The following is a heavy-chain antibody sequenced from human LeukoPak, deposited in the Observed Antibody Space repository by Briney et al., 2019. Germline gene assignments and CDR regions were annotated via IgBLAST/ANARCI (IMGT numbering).Heavy chain of an antibody. J-gene: IGHJ3*02. CDR3: ARLPDRGTTIFGFSIGASDI. CDR2: IYPGDSDT. CDR1: GYSFPSYW. Sequence: GESLKISCKGSGYSFPSYWIAWVRQMPGKGLEWMGIIYPGDSDTRYSPSFQGQVTISADKSITTAYLQWSSLKASDTAMYYCARLPDRGTTIFGFSIGASDIWGQGTMVTVSS. D-gene: IGHD3-3*01. V-gene: IGHV5-51*01.